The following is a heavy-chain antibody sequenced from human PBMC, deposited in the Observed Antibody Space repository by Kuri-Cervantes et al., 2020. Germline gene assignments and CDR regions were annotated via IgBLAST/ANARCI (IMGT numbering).Heavy chain of an antibody. CDR3: TRTSVYCSGGSCYSEHDY. CDR1: GGSISSYY. D-gene: IGHD2-15*01. J-gene: IGHJ4*02. V-gene: IGHV4-59*01. CDR2: IYYSGST. Sequence: SETLSLTCTVSGGSISSYYWSWIRQPPGKGLEWIGYIYYSGSTNYNPSLKSRVTISVDTSKNQFSLKLSSVTAADTAVYYCTRTSVYCSGGSCYSEHDYWGQRTLVTVSS.